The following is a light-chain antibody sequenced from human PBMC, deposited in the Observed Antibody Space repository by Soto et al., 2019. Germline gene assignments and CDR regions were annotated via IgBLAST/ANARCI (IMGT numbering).Light chain of an antibody. V-gene: IGKV4-1*01. Sequence: DIVMTQSPDSLAVSLGERATINCRSSQSVLYSSNNKNYLAWYQQKPGQPPKLLIYWASTRQSGDPDRFSGSGSGTDFSHTISSLQAEDVAVYFCQQYHYTPLTFGGGTKVDIK. CDR3: QQYHYTPLT. CDR1: QSVLYSSNNKNY. J-gene: IGKJ4*01. CDR2: WAS.